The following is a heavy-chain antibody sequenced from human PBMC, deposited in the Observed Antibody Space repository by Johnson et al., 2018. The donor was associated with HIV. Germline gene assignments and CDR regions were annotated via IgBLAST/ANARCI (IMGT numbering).Heavy chain of an antibody. V-gene: IGHV3-48*04. J-gene: IGHJ3*02. CDR3: AREVPEVAFDI. D-gene: IGHD1-14*01. CDR2: ISSSGSTI. CDR1: GFTFDDYG. Sequence: EVQLVESGGGVVRPGGSLRLSCAASGFTFDDYGMSWVRQAPGKGLEWVSYISSSGSTIYYAYSVKGRFTISRDNAKNSLYLQVNSLRAEDTDVYYCAREVPEVAFDICGQGTMVTVSS.